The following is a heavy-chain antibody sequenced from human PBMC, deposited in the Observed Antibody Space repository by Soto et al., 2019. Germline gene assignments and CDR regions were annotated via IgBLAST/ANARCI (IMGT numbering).Heavy chain of an antibody. J-gene: IGHJ4*02. CDR3: ARNRDYAFDY. V-gene: IGHV3-7*01. CDR1: GFLFSNYW. CDR2: IKQDGSDK. Sequence: GGSLRLSCAASGFLFSNYWMSWVRQAPGKGLEWVAIIKQDGSDKYYVDSVKGRFTISRDNAKNSLYLQMNSLRIEDAAVYYCARNRDYAFDYWGRGTLVTVSS. D-gene: IGHD4-17*01.